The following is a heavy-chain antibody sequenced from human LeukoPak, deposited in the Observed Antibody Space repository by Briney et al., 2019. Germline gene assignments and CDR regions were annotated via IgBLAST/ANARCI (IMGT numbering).Heavy chain of an antibody. Sequence: GGSLRLSCAASGFIFNKHAMSWVRQAPGKGLEWVSALWGNNKNIYYADSVKGRFTISRDNSGNMVYLQMSDLRVEDTAVYYCAKDLKPDSGYDVDHWGQGTLVTVSS. CDR2: LWGNNKNI. V-gene: IGHV3-23*01. J-gene: IGHJ4*02. CDR3: AKDLKPDSGYDVDH. D-gene: IGHD5-12*01. CDR1: GFIFNKHA.